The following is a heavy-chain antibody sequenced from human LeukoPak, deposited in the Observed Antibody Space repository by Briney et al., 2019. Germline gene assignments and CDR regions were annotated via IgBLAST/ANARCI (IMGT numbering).Heavy chain of an antibody. CDR1: GYTFSSYD. V-gene: IGHV1-8*01. CDR3: VRGTRLAHYYMDV. CDR2: MNPNSGNT. J-gene: IGHJ6*03. Sequence: ASVKVSCKASGYTFSSYDFNWVRQATGQGLEWMGWMNPNSGNTGYAQKFQGRVTITRNTSITTAYMELSSLRSEDTAVYYCVRGTRLAHYYMDVWGKGTTVTVSS. D-gene: IGHD6-19*01.